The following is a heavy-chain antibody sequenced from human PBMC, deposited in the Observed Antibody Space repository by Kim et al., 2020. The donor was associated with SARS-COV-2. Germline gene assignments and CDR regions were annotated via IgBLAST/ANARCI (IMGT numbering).Heavy chain of an antibody. CDR1: GFTVSSNY. J-gene: IGHJ6*02. CDR3: ARAGSGSYYHYYYGMDV. V-gene: IGHV3-53*01. CDR2: IYSGGST. D-gene: IGHD3-10*01. Sequence: GGSLRLSCAASGFTVSSNYMSWVRQAPGKGLEWVSVIYSGGSTYYADSVKGRFTISRDNSKNTLYLQMNSLRAEDTAVYYCARAGSGSYYHYYYGMDVWGQGTTVTVSS.